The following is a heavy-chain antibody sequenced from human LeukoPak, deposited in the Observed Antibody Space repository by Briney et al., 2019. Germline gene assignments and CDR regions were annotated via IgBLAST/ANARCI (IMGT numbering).Heavy chain of an antibody. CDR3: TRDRAYSTFDY. J-gene: IGHJ4*02. D-gene: IGHD1-26*01. CDR2: INPDGSVK. CDR1: GFTFNSYS. V-gene: IGHV3-7*01. Sequence: GGSLRLSCAASGFTFNSYSMNWVRQAPGKGLEWVANINPDGSVKNYVDSVKGRFTIFRDNAKNSVFLQMNSLRAEDTAVYYCTRDRAYSTFDYWGQGTLVTVSS.